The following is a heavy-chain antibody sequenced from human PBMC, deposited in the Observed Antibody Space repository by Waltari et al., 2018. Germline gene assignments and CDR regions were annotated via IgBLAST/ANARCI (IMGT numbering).Heavy chain of an antibody. D-gene: IGHD3-22*01. J-gene: IGHJ4*02. CDR1: GGSISSSSYY. V-gene: IGHV4-39*01. CDR3: ARHDDSSGYWRFDY. Sequence: QLQLQESGPGLVKPSETLSLTCTVSGGSISSSSYYWGWIRQPPGKGLEWIGSIHLRGSTYYNPSLKSRVTISLDTSKTQFSRKLGSVTAADTAVYYCARHDDSSGYWRFDYWGQGTLVTVSS. CDR2: IHLRGST.